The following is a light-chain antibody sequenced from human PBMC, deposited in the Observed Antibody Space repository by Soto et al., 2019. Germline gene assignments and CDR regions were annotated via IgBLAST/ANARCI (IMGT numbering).Light chain of an antibody. CDR1: KTIRSG. CDR3: QQYDGYSWT. J-gene: IGKJ1*01. Sequence: DIKMTQSPSTLSASVGDRVTITCRASKTIRSGLAWYHQKPGKAPKLLIYQASTLASGVPSKFSGIGSGTEFTLTISTLQPDDFATYYCQQYDGYSWTFGQGTKVEIK. CDR2: QAS. V-gene: IGKV1-5*03.